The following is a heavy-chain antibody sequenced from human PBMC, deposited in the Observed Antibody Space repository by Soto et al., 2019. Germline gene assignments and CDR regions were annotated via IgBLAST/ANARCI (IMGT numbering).Heavy chain of an antibody. CDR3: AKVGIXSHGLSY. D-gene: IGHD1-20*01. Sequence: GGSLRLSCAASGFTFTNYAMNWVRQAPGKGLEWVSLISASGGGTYYADSVKGRFTISRDNSKNTLYLQMNSLRAEDTAVYYCAKVGIXSHGLSYWGRGTLVTVSS. CDR2: ISASGGGT. J-gene: IGHJ4*02. CDR1: GFTFTNYA. V-gene: IGHV3-23*01.